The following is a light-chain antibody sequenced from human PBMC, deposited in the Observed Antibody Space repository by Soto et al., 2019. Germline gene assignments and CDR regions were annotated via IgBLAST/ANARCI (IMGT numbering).Light chain of an antibody. Sequence: TVITQSPLSLPVTPGEPASISCSSSQSLLHSNGYNYLDWYLQKPGQSPQLLIYLGSNRASGVPDRFSGSGSGTDFTLKISRVEAEDVGVYYCMQALQTITFGQGTRLEIK. CDR3: MQALQTIT. J-gene: IGKJ5*01. V-gene: IGKV2-28*01. CDR1: QSLLHSNGYNY. CDR2: LGS.